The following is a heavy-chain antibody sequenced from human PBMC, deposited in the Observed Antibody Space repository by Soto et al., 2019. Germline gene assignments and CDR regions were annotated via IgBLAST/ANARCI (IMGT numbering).Heavy chain of an antibody. J-gene: IGHJ4*02. CDR2: ISGSGGST. D-gene: IGHD3-10*01. V-gene: IGHV3-23*01. CDR1: GFTFSSYA. CDR3: AKDGSGSGIYTK. Sequence: EVQLLESGGGLVQPGGSLRLSCAASGFTFSSYAMSWVRQAPGKGLEWVSAISGSGGSTYYADSVKGRFTISRDNSKNTLYLQMSSLRAEDTAAYYCAKDGSGSGIYTKWGQGTLVTVSS.